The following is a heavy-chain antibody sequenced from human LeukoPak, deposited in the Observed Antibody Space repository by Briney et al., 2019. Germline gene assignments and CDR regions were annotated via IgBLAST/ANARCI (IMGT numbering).Heavy chain of an antibody. CDR1: GFTFNRYA. Sequence: GSLRLSCAASGFTFNRYAMSWVRQAPGKGLGWVPAISGGGGSTYYADSVKGRFTISRDNSKNTLYLQMNSLRAEDTAVYYCAKWARDCSSTSCYMRYWGQGTLVTVSS. CDR3: AKWARDCSSTSCYMRY. D-gene: IGHD2-2*02. V-gene: IGHV3-23*01. CDR2: ISGGGGST. J-gene: IGHJ4*02.